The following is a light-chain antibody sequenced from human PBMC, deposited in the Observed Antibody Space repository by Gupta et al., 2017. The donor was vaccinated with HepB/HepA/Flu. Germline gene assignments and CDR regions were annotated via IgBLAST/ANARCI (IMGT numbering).Light chain of an antibody. CDR2: DAS. CDR1: QSVSSY. V-gene: IGKV3-11*01. J-gene: IGKJ4*01. CDR3: QWRSNWPPERT. Sequence: VLTQSPATLSLSPGERATLSCRASQSVSSYFAWYQQKPGQAPRLLIYDASSRAPGIPARFSGTGAGTDFTLTISRLDPEDSAVYYCQWRSNWPPERTFGGGTKIEIK.